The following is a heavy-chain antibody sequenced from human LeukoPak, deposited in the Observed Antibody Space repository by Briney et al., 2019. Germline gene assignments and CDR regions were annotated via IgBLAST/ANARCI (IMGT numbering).Heavy chain of an antibody. CDR3: VRQADGGSYYDY. CDR1: GYRFNTYW. D-gene: IGHD6-25*01. CDR2: VYPANSDT. J-gene: IGHJ4*02. V-gene: IGHV5-51*01. Sequence: GESLKISCKASGYRFNTYWIGWVRRTPEKGLEWIGSVYPANSDTRYSPSFRGQVTISADMSITTAYLQWGSLKASDTAIYYCVRQADGGSYYDYWGQGTLVTVSS.